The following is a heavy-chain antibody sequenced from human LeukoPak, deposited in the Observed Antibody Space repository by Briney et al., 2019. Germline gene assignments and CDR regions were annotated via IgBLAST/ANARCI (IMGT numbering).Heavy chain of an antibody. CDR2: INHSGST. CDR3: ARGGRDGYSTNDY. D-gene: IGHD5-24*01. CDR1: GGSFSGYY. Sequence: PSETLSLTCAVYGGSFSGYYWSWIRQPPGKGLEWIGEINHSGSTNYNPSLKSRVTISVDPSKNQFSLKLSSVIAADTAVYYCARGGRDGYSTNDYWGQGTLVTVSS. J-gene: IGHJ4*02. V-gene: IGHV4-34*01.